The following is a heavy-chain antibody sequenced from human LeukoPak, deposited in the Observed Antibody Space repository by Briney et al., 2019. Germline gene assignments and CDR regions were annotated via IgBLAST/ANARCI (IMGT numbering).Heavy chain of an antibody. D-gene: IGHD5/OR15-5a*01. V-gene: IGHV3-7*01. J-gene: IGHJ5*02. CDR2: IKQDGSEK. Sequence: GGSLRLSCAASGFSFVSSWMHWVRQAPGTGLEWVASIKQDGSEKLYGASVRGRFTVSRDNARNSLYLNMKTLRSEDTALYYCARTGEDYSVNAGYGVFGPWGQGTLVIVSS. CDR3: ARTGEDYSVNAGYGVFGP. CDR1: GFSFVSSW.